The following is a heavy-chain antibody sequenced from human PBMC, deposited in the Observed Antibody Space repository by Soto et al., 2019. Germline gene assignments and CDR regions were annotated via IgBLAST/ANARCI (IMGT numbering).Heavy chain of an antibody. CDR2: IYSGGST. J-gene: IGHJ6*02. CDR1: GFTVSSNY. D-gene: IGHD6-13*01. V-gene: IGHV3-53*01. CDR3: ARGAGNSWVYEYGMDV. Sequence: PGGSLRLSCAASGFTVSSNYMSWVRQAPGKGLEWVSVIYSGGSTYYADSVKGRFTSSRDNSKNTLYLQMNSLRAEDTAVYYCARGAGNSWVYEYGMDVWGQGTAVTVSS.